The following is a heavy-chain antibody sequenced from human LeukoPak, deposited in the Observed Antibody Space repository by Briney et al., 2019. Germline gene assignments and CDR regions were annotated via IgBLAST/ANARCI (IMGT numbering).Heavy chain of an antibody. J-gene: IGHJ6*03. CDR1: GVAVSSKY. V-gene: IGHV3-53*01. CDR3: ARQGASYNNGYYYYHYMAA. Sequence: PGGSLRLSFVASGVAVSSKYMNWGRPAPGEGGEGGLVIYSGGDTYYADSVKGRFTISRDNSKNTLYLQMNSLRADDTAVYFCARQGASYNNGYYYYHYMAAWGKGTTVTVSS. CDR2: IYSGGDT. D-gene: IGHD1-14*01.